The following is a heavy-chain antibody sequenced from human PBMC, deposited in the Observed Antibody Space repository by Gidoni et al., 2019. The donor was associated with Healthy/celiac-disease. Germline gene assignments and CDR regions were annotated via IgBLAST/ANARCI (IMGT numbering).Heavy chain of an antibody. CDR3: ARQGSYYDSSGYYNP. CDR2: IYPGDSDT. CDR1: GYSFTSYW. Sequence: EVQLVQSGAAVKMPGESLKTPCKGSGYSFTSYWIGWVRQMPGKGLEWMGIIYPGDSDTRYSPSFQGQVTISADKSISTAYLQWSSLKASDTAMYYCARQGSYYDSSGYYNPWGQGTLVTVSS. V-gene: IGHV5-51*01. J-gene: IGHJ5*02. D-gene: IGHD3-22*01.